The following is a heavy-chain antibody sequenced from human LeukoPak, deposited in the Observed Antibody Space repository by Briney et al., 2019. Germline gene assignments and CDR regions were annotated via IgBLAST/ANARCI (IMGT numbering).Heavy chain of an antibody. Sequence: PGGSLILSCAASGFTFSSYEMNWVRQAPGKGLERVSYISSSGSTIYYADSVKGRFTISRDNAKNSLYLQMNSLRAEDTAVYYCARGPIFGVVTLNWFDPWGQGTLVTVSS. J-gene: IGHJ5*02. D-gene: IGHD3-3*01. V-gene: IGHV3-48*03. CDR2: ISSSGSTI. CDR3: ARGPIFGVVTLNWFDP. CDR1: GFTFSSYE.